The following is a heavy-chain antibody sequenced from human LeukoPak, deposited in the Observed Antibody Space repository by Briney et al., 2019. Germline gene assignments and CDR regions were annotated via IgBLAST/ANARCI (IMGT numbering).Heavy chain of an antibody. V-gene: IGHV3-23*01. CDR3: AKYYYGSGSPGDWFDP. J-gene: IGHJ5*02. Sequence: GGSLRLSCAASGFTFTSYAMSWVRQPPGTGLEWVSTISAGGGSTYYADSVKGRSTISRDTSKNTLYLQMNRLRADDTAVYYCAKYYYGSGSPGDWFDPWGQGTLVTVSS. CDR2: ISAGGGST. D-gene: IGHD3-10*01. CDR1: GFTFTSYA.